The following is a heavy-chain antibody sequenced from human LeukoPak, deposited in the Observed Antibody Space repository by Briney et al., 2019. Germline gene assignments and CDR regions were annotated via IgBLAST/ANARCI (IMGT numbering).Heavy chain of an antibody. D-gene: IGHD3-22*01. V-gene: IGHV4-61*02. Sequence: SETLSLTCTVSGGSISSGSYYWSWIRQPGGKGLEWIGRIYTSGSTNYNPSLNSRVTISVDTSKNQFSPKLSSVTAADTAVYYCARVPQYYYDSSGYSDYWGQGTLVTVSS. CDR1: GGSISSGSYY. CDR2: IYTSGST. CDR3: ARVPQYYYDSSGYSDY. J-gene: IGHJ4*02.